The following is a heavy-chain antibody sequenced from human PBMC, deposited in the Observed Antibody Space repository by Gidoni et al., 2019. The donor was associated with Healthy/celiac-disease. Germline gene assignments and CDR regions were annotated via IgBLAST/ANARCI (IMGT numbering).Heavy chain of an antibody. CDR3: ARSSPVDTAMVTVD. CDR2: IYSSGST. CDR1: GGPISSYD. D-gene: IGHD5-18*01. J-gene: IGHJ4*02. Sequence: QLQLQESGPGLVKPSETLTPTGACPGGPISSYDWRVIRQPPGKVLGWIGYIYSSGSTNYNPSLKRRVTISVDTSKNQFSLKLSLVTAADTAVYYCARSSPVDTAMVTVDWGQGTLVTVSS. V-gene: IGHV4-59*01.